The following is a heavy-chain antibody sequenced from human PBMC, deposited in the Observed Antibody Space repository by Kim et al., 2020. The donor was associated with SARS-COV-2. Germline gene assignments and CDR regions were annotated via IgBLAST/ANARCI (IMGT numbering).Heavy chain of an antibody. CDR3: ARDLPGWEGTPDS. J-gene: IGHJ4*02. V-gene: IGHV3-21*04. Sequence: GGSLRLSCAASGFTFSSYSMNWVRQAPGMGLEWVSSISSSSSYIYYADSVKGRFTIPRDNAKNSLYLQMHSLRAEDTAVYYCARDLPGWEGTPDSWCQGTLGTVSS. D-gene: IGHD6-19*01. CDR1: GFTFSSYS. CDR2: ISSSSSYI.